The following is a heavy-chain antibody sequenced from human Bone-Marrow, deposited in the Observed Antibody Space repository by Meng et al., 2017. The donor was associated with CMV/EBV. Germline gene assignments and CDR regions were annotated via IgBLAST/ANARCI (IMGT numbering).Heavy chain of an antibody. CDR3: ARDGNLLELDY. CDR1: GFPFSSYS. J-gene: IGHJ4*02. Sequence: SCAASGFPFSSYSMSWVRQAPGKGLEWVSSISSSSSYIYYADSVKGRFTISRDNAKNSLYLQMNSLRAEDTAVYYCARDGNLLELDYWGQGTLVTVSS. CDR2: ISSSSSYI. D-gene: IGHD1-1*01. V-gene: IGHV3-21*01.